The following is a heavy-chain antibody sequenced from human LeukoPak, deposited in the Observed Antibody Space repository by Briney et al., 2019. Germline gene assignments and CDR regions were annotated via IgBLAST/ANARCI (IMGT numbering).Heavy chain of an antibody. Sequence: GGSLRLSCEASGFTFSSSAMSWVRQAPGKGLEWVSPISNNGGYTYYADSVQGRFTISRDNSKSTLCLQMNSLRAEDTAVYYCAKQLGYCSDGSCYFPYWGQGTLVTVSS. CDR2: ISNNGGYT. D-gene: IGHD2-15*01. V-gene: IGHV3-23*01. CDR1: GFTFSSSA. CDR3: AKQLGYCSDGSCYFPY. J-gene: IGHJ4*02.